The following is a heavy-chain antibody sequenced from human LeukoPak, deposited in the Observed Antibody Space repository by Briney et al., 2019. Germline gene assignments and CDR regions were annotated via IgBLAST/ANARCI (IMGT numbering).Heavy chain of an antibody. D-gene: IGHD5-24*01. J-gene: IGHJ4*01. Sequence: ASVTVSCTTSGYTFTSYAINWVRQATGQGLEWMGWMNPDSANTGFAQKFQGRLTLTRNTSTRAAYMELSSLTSEDTAVYYCGRGGEMATINYWGHGTLVTVSS. V-gene: IGHV1-8*01. CDR1: GYTFTSYA. CDR3: GRGGEMATINY. CDR2: MNPDSANT.